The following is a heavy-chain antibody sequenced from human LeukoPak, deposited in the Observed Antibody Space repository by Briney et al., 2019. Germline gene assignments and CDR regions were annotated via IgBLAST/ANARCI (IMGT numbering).Heavy chain of an antibody. D-gene: IGHD6-19*01. CDR3: ARVKAVAGTLPHPLDY. V-gene: IGHV4-34*01. CDR2: INHGGGT. J-gene: IGHJ4*02. CDR1: GGSFSGCY. Sequence: PSETLSLTCAVYGGSFSGCYWSWIRQPPGKGLEWIGEINHGGGTSYNPSLKSRLTISKDKSKNQFSLKLTSVTVADTAVYFCARVKAVAGTLPHPLDYWGQGTLVTVSS.